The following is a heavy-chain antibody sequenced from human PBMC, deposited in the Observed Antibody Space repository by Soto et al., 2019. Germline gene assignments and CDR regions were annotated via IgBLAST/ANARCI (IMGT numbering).Heavy chain of an antibody. CDR1: EWSLSTSGVG. CDR2: IYWDDDK. D-gene: IGHD6-25*01. CDR3: AYALSSGYQAFEY. J-gene: IGHJ4*02. V-gene: IGHV2-5*02. Sequence: GPPVVNPRKSLTLTYPFSEWSLSTSGVGVGWSRQSPGKDMEWLALIYWDDDKRYSPSLKSRLTITTDNSKNQVVFSMTNMDPMDTATYYCAYALSSGYQAFEYWGQGTLVTVSS.